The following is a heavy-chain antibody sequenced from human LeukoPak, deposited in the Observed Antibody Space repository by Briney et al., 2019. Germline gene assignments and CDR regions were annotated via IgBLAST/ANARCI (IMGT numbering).Heavy chain of an antibody. CDR3: ARDSNWAFDI. J-gene: IGHJ3*02. CDR2: ISGRGGTI. V-gene: IGHV3-48*02. CDR1: GFTFSSHT. Sequence: GGPLRLSCAASGFTFSSHTLNWVRQAPGKGLEWVTYISGRGGTINYADSVKGRFTISRDNAKDSLYLQMNSLRDEDTAVYYCARDSNWAFDIWGQGTMVTVSS.